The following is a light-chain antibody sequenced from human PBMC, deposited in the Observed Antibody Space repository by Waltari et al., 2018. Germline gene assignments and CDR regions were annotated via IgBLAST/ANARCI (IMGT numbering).Light chain of an antibody. J-gene: IGKJ4*01. Sequence: AIQLTQSPSPLSASVGDRVTITCRASQDISSALTWCQQKPGKAPKLLIYDASSLESGVPSRFSGSGSGTDFTLTISSLQPEDFATYYCQQFNNHPLTFGGGTKVEIE. CDR3: QQFNNHPLT. CDR2: DAS. CDR1: QDISSA. V-gene: IGKV1D-13*01.